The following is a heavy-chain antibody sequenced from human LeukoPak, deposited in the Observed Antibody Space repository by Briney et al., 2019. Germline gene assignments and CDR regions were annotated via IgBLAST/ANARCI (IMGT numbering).Heavy chain of an antibody. J-gene: IGHJ4*02. CDR3: ARPISSGSIDY. Sequence: PGGSLRLSCAASGFTFSTYWMHWVRQGPGKGLLWVSRITTDGSSTKYADSVKGRFTISRDNAKNTLYLQMNSLGAEDTAVYYCARPISSGSIDYWGQGTLVIVSS. V-gene: IGHV3-74*03. CDR1: GFTFSTYW. CDR2: ITTDGSST. D-gene: IGHD6-19*01.